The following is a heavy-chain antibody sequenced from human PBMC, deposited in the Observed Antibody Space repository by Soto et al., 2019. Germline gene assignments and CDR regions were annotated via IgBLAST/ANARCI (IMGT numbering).Heavy chain of an antibody. Sequence: QVQLVQSGAEVKKPGASVKVSCKASGYTFTSYDINCVRQATRQTLELMVWMNPNSGNTGYAQKPQSRVTMTRNTSTITAYMELSRQSSEDTVVYYCAREKTFYGMEVWGQGTTVTVS. V-gene: IGHV1-8*01. CDR3: AREKTFYGMEV. J-gene: IGHJ6*02. CDR2: MNPNSGNT. CDR1: GYTFTSYD.